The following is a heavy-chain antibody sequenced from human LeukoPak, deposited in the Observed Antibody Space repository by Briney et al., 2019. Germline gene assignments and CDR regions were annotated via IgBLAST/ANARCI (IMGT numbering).Heavy chain of an antibody. CDR2: IYTSGST. Sequence: SQTLSLTCTVSGGSISSGSYYWSWIRQPAGKGLEWIGRIYTSGSTNYNPSLKSPVTISVDTSKNQFSLKLSSVTAADRAVYYCARAGDRCSSTSCYSWFDPWGQGTLVTVSS. V-gene: IGHV4-61*02. D-gene: IGHD2-2*01. CDR3: ARAGDRCSSTSCYSWFDP. J-gene: IGHJ5*02. CDR1: GGSISSGSYY.